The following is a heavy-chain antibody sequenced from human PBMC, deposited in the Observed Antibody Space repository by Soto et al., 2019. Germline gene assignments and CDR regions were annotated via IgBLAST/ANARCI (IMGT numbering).Heavy chain of an antibody. J-gene: IGHJ4*02. CDR2: IIPLFSTT. V-gene: IGHV1-69*01. D-gene: IGHD6-6*01. CDR1: GGAFNNYG. Sequence: QVELVQSGAEVKKPGSSVRVSCKASGGAFNNYGFTWVRQASGQGLEWMGQIIPLFSTTHYAQKFQGRVSITADGSTSTVHMELSSLTSEDTAVYYCARDGNLSSSYGDFDYRGQGTLVIVSS. CDR3: ARDGNLSSSYGDFDY.